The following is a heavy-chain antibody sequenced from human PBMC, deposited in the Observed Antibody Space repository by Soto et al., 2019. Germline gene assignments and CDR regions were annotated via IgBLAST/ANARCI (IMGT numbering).Heavy chain of an antibody. CDR2: VDHRGST. D-gene: IGHD1-7*01. CDR3: ARYEYGNSLYGVDV. J-gene: IGHJ6*02. Sequence: QVHLQQRGAGLLKPSETLSLNCVVSGESFSGYYWSWIRQTPGMGLEWIGEVDHRGSTTYNPSLKNRASISIDPSKNLFSLELTSVTAADTALYFCARYEYGNSLYGVDVWGQGTRVTVSS. V-gene: IGHV4-34*02. CDR1: GESFSGYY.